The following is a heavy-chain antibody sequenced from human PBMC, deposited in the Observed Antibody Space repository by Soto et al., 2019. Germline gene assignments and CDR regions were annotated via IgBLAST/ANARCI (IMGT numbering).Heavy chain of an antibody. CDR1: GFTFSNFG. CDR3: AKDKLSSTDAFDS. CDR2: ISYDGSNK. Sequence: SCAASGFTFSNFGMHWVRQAPGKGLEWVALISYDGSNKYYADSVKGRFTISRDTSKNTLYLQMSSLRAEDTAVYYCAKDKLSSTDAFDSWGQGTMVTVSS. J-gene: IGHJ3*02. V-gene: IGHV3-30*18.